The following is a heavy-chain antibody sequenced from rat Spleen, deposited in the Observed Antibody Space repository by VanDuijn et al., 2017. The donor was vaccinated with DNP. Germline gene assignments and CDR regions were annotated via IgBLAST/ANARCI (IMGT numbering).Heavy chain of an antibody. Sequence: EVQLVESGGGPVQPGRSLKLSCVASGFNFNDYWMGWVRQAPGKGLEWIGEINKDSSTIKYIPSLKDRFTISRDNAQNTLFLQMSKLGSEDSAVYYCALMDGAFDYWGQGVMVTVSS. CDR3: ALMDGAFDY. CDR1: GFNFNDYW. D-gene: IGHD1-12*02. CDR2: INKDSSTI. J-gene: IGHJ2*01. V-gene: IGHV4-2*01.